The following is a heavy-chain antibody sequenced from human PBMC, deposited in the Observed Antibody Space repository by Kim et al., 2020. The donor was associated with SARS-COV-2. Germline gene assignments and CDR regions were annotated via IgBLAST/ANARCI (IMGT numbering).Heavy chain of an antibody. Sequence: SETLSLTCTVSGGSISSSSYYWGWIRQPPGKGLEWIGSIYYSGSTYYNPSLKSRVTISVDTSKNQFSLKLSSVTAADTAVYYCAVGYSYGFVRDSVTFQHWGQGTLVTVSS. CDR3: AVGYSYGFVRDSVTFQH. J-gene: IGHJ1*01. CDR2: IYYSGST. CDR1: GGSISSSSYY. V-gene: IGHV4-39*01. D-gene: IGHD5-18*01.